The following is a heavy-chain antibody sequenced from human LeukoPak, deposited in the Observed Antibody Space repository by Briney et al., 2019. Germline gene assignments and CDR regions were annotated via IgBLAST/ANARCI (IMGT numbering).Heavy chain of an antibody. CDR2: IRSSGST. CDR3: LRSHGAY. CDR1: GGSISSSGYL. D-gene: IGHD3-10*01. J-gene: IGHJ4*02. V-gene: IGHV4-39*01. Sequence: SKTLSLTCTVFGGSISSSGYLWGWIRQPPGKGLELIGNIRSSGSTFYNPSLKSRVTISVDTSKNQFSLNLSSVTAADTAVYYCLRSHGAYWGQGTLVTVSS.